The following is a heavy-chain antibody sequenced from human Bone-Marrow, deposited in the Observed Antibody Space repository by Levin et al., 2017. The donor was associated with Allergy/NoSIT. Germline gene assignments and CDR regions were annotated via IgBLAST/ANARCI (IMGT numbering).Heavy chain of an antibody. J-gene: IGHJ5*02. CDR1: GFTFSDYG. CDR2: IFYDGSNK. Sequence: PGGSLRLSCTVSGFTFSDYGMHWVRQAPGKGLEWVAVIFYDGSNKVYADSVKGRFTVSRDNSKNTLYLQMNSLTTEDTAVYYCAKRTGEYTTLRDWVDPWGQGTLVTVSS. D-gene: IGHD3/OR15-3a*01. CDR3: AKRTGEYTTLRDWVDP. V-gene: IGHV3-30*18.